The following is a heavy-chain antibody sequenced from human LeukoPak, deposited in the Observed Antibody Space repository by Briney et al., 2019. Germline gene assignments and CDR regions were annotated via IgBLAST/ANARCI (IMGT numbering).Heavy chain of an antibody. J-gene: IGHJ4*02. D-gene: IGHD6-19*01. Sequence: GGSLRLSCAASGFTFSSYAMRWVRQAPGKGLEWVSAIGGRGTTTYYADSVKGRFTISRDNSKNTLYLQMNSLRAEDTALYYCAILSSGTYWGQGTLVTVSS. CDR1: GFTFSSYA. CDR3: AILSSGTY. CDR2: IGGRGTTT. V-gene: IGHV3-23*01.